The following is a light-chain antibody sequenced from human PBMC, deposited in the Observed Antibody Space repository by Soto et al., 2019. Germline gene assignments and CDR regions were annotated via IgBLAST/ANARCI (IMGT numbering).Light chain of an antibody. J-gene: IGKJ5*01. CDR1: QCVGSL. V-gene: IGKV3-15*01. CDR2: RAS. CDR3: QQYNKWPIT. Sequence: EIVLTQSPATLSVSPGERATLSCRASQCVGSLLAWYQQKPGQAPRLLIYRASSRATGISGSFSGSGSGTEFTLTITSLQSEDFAVYYCQQYNKWPITFGQGTRLEIK.